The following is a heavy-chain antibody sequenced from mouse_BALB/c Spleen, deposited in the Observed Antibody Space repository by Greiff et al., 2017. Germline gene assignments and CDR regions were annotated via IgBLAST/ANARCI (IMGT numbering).Heavy chain of an antibody. V-gene: IGHV5-12-1*01. Sequence: EVQLVESGGGLVKPGGSLKLSCAASGFTFSSYAMSWVRQTPEKRLEWVAYISSGGGSTYYPDTVKGRFTISRDNAKNTLYLQMSSLKSEDTAMYYCARQGRSWFAYWGQGTLVTVSA. CDR2: ISSGGGST. CDR1: GFTFSSYA. D-gene: IGHD3-3*01. J-gene: IGHJ3*01. CDR3: ARQGRSWFAY.